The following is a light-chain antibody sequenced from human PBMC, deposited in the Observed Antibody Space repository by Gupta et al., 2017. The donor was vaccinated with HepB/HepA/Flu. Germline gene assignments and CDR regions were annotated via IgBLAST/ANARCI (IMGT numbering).Light chain of an antibody. V-gene: IGLV1-51*01. J-gene: IGLJ2*01. Sequence: QSVLTQPPSVSAAPGQKVTLSFSGSSSKSRKNYVSWYQKLPGTAPKLLSDDNNTRPLGIPDRVASSRTGTSANRGITGLQTGDEDDYSGGKWDISRSAVVFGGGTKLTVL. CDR3: GKWDISRSAVV. CDR2: DNN. CDR1: SSKSRKNY.